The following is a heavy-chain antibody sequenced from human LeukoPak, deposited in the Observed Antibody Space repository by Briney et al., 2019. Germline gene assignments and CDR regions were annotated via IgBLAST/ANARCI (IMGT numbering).Heavy chain of an antibody. CDR3: AKGYGQQLVNNWFDP. J-gene: IGHJ5*02. V-gene: IGHV3-30-3*01. D-gene: IGHD6-13*01. CDR2: ISYHGSNK. Sequence: PGGSLSLSCAASGFTFSSYAMHWVRQAPGGGLEWVAVISYHGSNKYYAGSVKGRFTISRDNSKNTLYLQMNSLSTEDTAVYYCAKGYGQQLVNNWFDPWGQGTLVTVSS. CDR1: GFTFSSYA.